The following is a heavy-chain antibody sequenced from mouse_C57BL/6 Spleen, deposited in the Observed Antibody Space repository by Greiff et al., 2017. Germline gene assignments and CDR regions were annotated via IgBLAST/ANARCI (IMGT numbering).Heavy chain of an antibody. V-gene: IGHV6-6*01. CDR3: TRPYYSKGYAMDY. J-gene: IGHJ4*01. CDR1: GFTFSDAW. CDR2: IRNKANNHAT. Sequence: EVKLVESGGGLVQPGGSMKLSCAASGFTFSDAWMDWVRQSPEKGLEWVAEIRNKANNHATYYAESVKGRFTISRDDTNSSVDLRRNRLKAEDTCFYYCTRPYYSKGYAMDYWGQGTSVTVSS. D-gene: IGHD2-5*01.